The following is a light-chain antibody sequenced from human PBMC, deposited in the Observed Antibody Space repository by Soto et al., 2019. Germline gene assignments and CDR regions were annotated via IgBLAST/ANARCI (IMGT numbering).Light chain of an antibody. V-gene: IGKV4-1*01. Sequence: DIVMTQSPDSLTVSLGERANITCKASQSVLYSSNNKNYIAWYQQRPGQPPKLLIYWGSSREPGVPDRFSGSGSGTDFTLSISSLQAEDVAAYYCQQYYNIPHTFGQGTQLEIK. CDR3: QQYYNIPHT. CDR1: QSVLYSSNNKNY. J-gene: IGKJ2*01. CDR2: WGS.